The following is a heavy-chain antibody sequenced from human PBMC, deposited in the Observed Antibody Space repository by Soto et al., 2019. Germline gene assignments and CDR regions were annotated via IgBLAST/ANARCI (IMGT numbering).Heavy chain of an antibody. CDR1: GGSISSGDYY. J-gene: IGHJ3*02. Sequence: SETLSLTCTVSGGSISSGDYYWSWIRQPPGKGLEWIGYIYYSGSTYYSPSLKSRVTISVDTSKNQFSLKLSSVTAADTAVYYCARERIRFLEWLLYRAHDAFDIWGQGTMVTVSS. CDR3: ARERIRFLEWLLYRAHDAFDI. D-gene: IGHD3-3*01. CDR2: IYYSGST. V-gene: IGHV4-30-4*01.